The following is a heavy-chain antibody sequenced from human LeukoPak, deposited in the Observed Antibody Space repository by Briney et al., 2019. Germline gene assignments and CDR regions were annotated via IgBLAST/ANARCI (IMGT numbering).Heavy chain of an antibody. J-gene: IGHJ6*03. CDR3: ARDWRGGSRNYYYYYMDV. CDR2: INSDGSST. Sequence: GGSLRLPCAPSGFPFSSYRMLWVRPAPGKGRVWVSRINSDGSSTSYADSVKGRVTISRDNAKNTLYLQMNSLRAEDTAVYYCARDWRGGSRNYYYYYMDVWGKGTTVTVSS. V-gene: IGHV3-74*01. D-gene: IGHD1-14*01. CDR1: GFPFSSYR.